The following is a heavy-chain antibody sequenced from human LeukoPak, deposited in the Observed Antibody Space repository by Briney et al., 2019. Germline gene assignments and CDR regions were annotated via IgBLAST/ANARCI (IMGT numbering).Heavy chain of an antibody. V-gene: IGHV4-4*07. D-gene: IGHD2-2*02. CDR3: ARDQYCSSTSCYTGYNWLDP. Sequence: SETLSLTCTVSGGSISSYYWSWIRQPAGKGLEWIGRIYTSGSTNYNPSLKSRVTMSVDTSKNQFSLKLSSVTAADTAVYYCARDQYCSSTSCYTGYNWLDPWGQGTLVTVSS. J-gene: IGHJ5*02. CDR2: IYTSGST. CDR1: GGSISSYY.